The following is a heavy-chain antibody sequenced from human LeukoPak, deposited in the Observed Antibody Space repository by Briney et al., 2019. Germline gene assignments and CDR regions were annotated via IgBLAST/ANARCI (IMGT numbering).Heavy chain of an antibody. CDR2: IIPILGIA. V-gene: IGHV1-69*04. J-gene: IGHJ5*02. D-gene: IGHD6-19*01. CDR3: ARDYLLIALAGINNWFDP. CDR1: GGTFSSYA. Sequence: SVKVSCKASGGTFSSYAISWVRQAPGQGLEWMGRIIPILGIANYAQKLQGRVTITADRSTSTAYMELSSLRSEDTAVYYCARDYLLIALAGINNWFDPWGQGTLVTVSP.